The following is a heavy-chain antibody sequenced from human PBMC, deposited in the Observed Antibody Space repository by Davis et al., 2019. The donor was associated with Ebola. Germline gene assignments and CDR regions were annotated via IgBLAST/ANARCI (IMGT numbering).Heavy chain of an antibody. CDR3: AGGSGWSIDY. J-gene: IGHJ4*02. CDR1: GFTFSSYW. CDR2: IKQDGGET. Sequence: GESLKISCAVSGFTFSSYWMSWVRQAPGKGLEWVANIKQDGGETNYVDSVKGRFTISRDNAKNSLYLQMDSLRAEDTAVYYCAGGSGWSIDYWGQGTLVTVSS. V-gene: IGHV3-7*04. D-gene: IGHD6-19*01.